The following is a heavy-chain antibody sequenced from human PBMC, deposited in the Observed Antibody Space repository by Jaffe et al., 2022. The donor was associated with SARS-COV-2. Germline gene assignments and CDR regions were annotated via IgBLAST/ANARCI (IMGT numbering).Heavy chain of an antibody. D-gene: IGHD3-22*01. CDR1: GFSFRNYA. CDR3: ARLEWNYYDGRGYFAFPM. J-gene: IGHJ3*02. CDR2: ISNDGSKI. Sequence: QVHLVESGGGVVQPGRSLRLSCAASGFSFRNYAIHWIRQAPGKGLEWVVVISNDGSKIYYADSVKGRFTISRDNSRNTVYVQMNSLRREDTAVYYCARLEWNYYDGRGYFAFPMWGPGTAVTVSS. V-gene: IGHV3-30*04.